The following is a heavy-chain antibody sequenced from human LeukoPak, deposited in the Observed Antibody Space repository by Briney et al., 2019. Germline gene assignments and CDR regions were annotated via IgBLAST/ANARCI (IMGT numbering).Heavy chain of an antibody. V-gene: IGHV3-23*01. D-gene: IGHD3-3*01. CDR2: IGDSDIST. CDR1: GFTFRNHA. Sequence: GGSLRLSCGTSGFTFRNHAMSWVRQAPGKGLEWVSAIGDSDISTFYADSVKGRFTVSRDNSKNTLFLQMNTLRAEDTAVYFCARVYWRVVASTVLGWFDPWGQGTLVTVSS. CDR3: ARVYWRVVASTVLGWFDP. J-gene: IGHJ5*02.